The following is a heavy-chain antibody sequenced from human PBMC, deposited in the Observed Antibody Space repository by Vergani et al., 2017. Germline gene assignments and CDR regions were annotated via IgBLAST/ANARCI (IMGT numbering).Heavy chain of an antibody. CDR1: GGSISRGGYY. V-gene: IGHV4-31*03. CDR2: IYYSGST. J-gene: IGHJ5*02. Sequence: QVQLQESGPGLVKPSQTLSLTCTVSGGSISRGGYYWSWIRQHPGKGLEWIGYIYYSGSTYYNPSLKSRVTVSVDTSKNQFSLKLSSVTAADTAVYYWARGPENNSLLWFGDPNQNWFDPWGQGTLVTVSS. D-gene: IGHD3-10*01. CDR3: ARGPENNSLLWFGDPNQNWFDP.